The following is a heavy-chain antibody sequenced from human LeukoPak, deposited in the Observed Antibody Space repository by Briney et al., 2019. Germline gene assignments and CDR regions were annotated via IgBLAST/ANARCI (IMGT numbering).Heavy chain of an antibody. Sequence: ASVKVSCKASGYTFTSYAMHWVRQAPGQRLEWMGWINAGNGNTKYPQKFQGRVTITRDTSASTAYMELNSLSSEDTAVYYCARVPLHDASGRYYPHWGQGTLVTVSS. J-gene: IGHJ1*01. V-gene: IGHV1-3*01. CDR1: GYTFTSYA. D-gene: IGHD3-22*01. CDR3: ARVPLHDASGRYYPH. CDR2: INAGNGNT.